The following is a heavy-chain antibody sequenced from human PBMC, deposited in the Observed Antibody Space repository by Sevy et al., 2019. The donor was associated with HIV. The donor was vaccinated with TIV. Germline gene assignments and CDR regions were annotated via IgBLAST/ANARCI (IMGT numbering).Heavy chain of an antibody. CDR2: ISDRSDTI. J-gene: IGHJ4*02. CDR3: ARVRDGYCSGGSCYYGYFFDY. D-gene: IGHD2-15*01. V-gene: IGHV3-48*01. CDR1: GFIFSNYY. Sequence: GGSLRLSCAASGFIFSNYYMTWVRQAPGKGLEWVSYISDRSDTISYVDSVKGRFTISRDNAKNALYLQMSSLRGEDTAVYYCARVRDGYCSGGSCYYGYFFDYWGQGTLVTVSS.